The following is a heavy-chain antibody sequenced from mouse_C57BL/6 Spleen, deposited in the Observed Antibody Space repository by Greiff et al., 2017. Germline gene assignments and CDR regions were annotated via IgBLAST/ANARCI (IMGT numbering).Heavy chain of an antibody. Sequence: QVQLQQSGPELVKPGASVKISCKASGYAFSSSWMNWVKQRPGKGLEWIGRIYPGDGDTNYNGKFKGKATLTADKSSSTAYMQLSSLTSEDSAVYFCARHDQDYAMDDWGQGTSVTVSS. CDR1: GYAFSSSW. CDR2: IYPGDGDT. V-gene: IGHV1-82*01. J-gene: IGHJ4*01. D-gene: IGHD2-12*01. CDR3: ARHDQDYAMDD.